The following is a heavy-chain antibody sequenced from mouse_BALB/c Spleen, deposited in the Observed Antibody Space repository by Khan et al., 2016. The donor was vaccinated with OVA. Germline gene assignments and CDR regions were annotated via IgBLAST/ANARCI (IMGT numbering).Heavy chain of an antibody. J-gene: IGHJ2*01. CDR2: INYSGST. D-gene: IGHD1-2*01. CDR1: GDSITSGY. V-gene: IGHV3-8*02. CDR3: ARYNGFYYFDY. Sequence: EVQLQESGPSLVKTSQTLSLTCSVTGDSITSGYWNWIRKFPGNKLEYMGYINYSGSTYYNPSLKSRISIIRDTSKNQYFLQLNSVTTEDTATYYCARYNGFYYFDYWGQGTTLTVSS.